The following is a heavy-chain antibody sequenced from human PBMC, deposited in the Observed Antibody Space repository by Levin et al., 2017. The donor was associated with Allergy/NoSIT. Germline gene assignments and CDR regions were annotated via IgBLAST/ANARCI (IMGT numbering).Heavy chain of an antibody. J-gene: IGHJ5*02. CDR2: IHYTGTT. Sequence: PGGSLRLSCTVSGGSISSSNAFHWGWIRQPPGKGLEWIGNIHYTGTTYYNPSLQSRVTMSVDTAKNQFSLSLSSVTAADTAVYHCARLPTGWPNWFDPWGQGTPVTVSP. CDR3: ARLPTGWPNWFDP. CDR1: GGSISSSNAFH. V-gene: IGHV4-39*01.